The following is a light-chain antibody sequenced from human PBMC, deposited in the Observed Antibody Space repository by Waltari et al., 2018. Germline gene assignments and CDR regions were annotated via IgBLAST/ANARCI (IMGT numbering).Light chain of an antibody. Sequence: EMVWTQSPATLSLSPGERATLSCRASQSVSNFLAWYQQKPGQAPRLLIYHASKRATDIPDRFSGRGSGTDFTLTISSLEPGDSAVYYCQQRANWPPLTFGGGTRVEI. J-gene: IGKJ4*01. CDR1: QSVSNF. V-gene: IGKV3-11*01. CDR2: HAS. CDR3: QQRANWPPLT.